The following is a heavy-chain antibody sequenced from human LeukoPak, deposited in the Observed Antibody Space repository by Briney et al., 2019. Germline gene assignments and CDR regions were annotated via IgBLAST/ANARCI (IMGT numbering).Heavy chain of an antibody. D-gene: IGHD3-9*01. CDR2: ISGSGGST. CDR3: ARDPYDILTGYYSY. V-gene: IGHV3-23*01. CDR1: GFTFSSYA. Sequence: PGGSLRLSCAASGFTFSSYAMSWVRQAPGKGLEWVSAISGSGGSTYYADSVKGRFTISRDNAKNSLYLQMNSLRAEDTAAYYCARDPYDILTGYYSYWGQGTLVTVSS. J-gene: IGHJ4*02.